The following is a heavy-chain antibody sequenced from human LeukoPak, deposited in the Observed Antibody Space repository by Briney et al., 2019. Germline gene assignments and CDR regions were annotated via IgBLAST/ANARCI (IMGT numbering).Heavy chain of an antibody. Sequence: GGSLRLSCTASGFIFGDHAMSWVRQAPGKGLEWVGFIRSKAYGGTTEYAASVKGRFTISRDDSEAIAYLQMNSLRIDDTAVYYCARGPIHLWLHNGMDVWGQGATVIVFS. CDR2: IRSKAYGGTT. CDR1: GFIFGDHA. J-gene: IGHJ6*02. D-gene: IGHD5-18*01. CDR3: ARGPIHLWLHNGMDV. V-gene: IGHV3-49*04.